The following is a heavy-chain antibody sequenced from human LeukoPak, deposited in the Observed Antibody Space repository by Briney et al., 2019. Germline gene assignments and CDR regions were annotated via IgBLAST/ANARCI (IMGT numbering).Heavy chain of an antibody. V-gene: IGHV1-2*02. CDR2: INPNSGGT. CDR3: ARVGWNQGFNYFDY. CDR1: GYTFTGYY. Sequence: GASVRVSCKASGYTFTGYYMHWVRQAPGQGLEWMGWINPNSGGTNYAQKFQGRVTMTRDTSISTAYMELSRLRSDDTAVYYCARVGWNQGFNYFDYWGQGTLVTVSS. J-gene: IGHJ4*02. D-gene: IGHD1-1*01.